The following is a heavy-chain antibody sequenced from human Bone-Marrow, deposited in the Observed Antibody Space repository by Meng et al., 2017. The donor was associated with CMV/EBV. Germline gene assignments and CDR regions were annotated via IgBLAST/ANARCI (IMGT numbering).Heavy chain of an antibody. D-gene: IGHD2-2*01. CDR3: ARDTPSYCSSTSCQINDWFDP. J-gene: IGHJ5*02. CDR1: GYTFTGYY. V-gene: IGHV1-2*02. CDR2: INPNSGGT. Sequence: ASVKVSCKASGYTFTGYYMHWVRQAPGQGLEWMGWINPNSGGTNYAQKFQGRVTMTRDTSISTAYMELSRLRSDDTAVYYCARDTPSYCSSTSCQINDWFDPWGQGTLVTVSS.